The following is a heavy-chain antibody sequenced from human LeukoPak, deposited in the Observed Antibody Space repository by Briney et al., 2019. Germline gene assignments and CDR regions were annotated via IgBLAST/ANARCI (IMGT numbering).Heavy chain of an antibody. D-gene: IGHD1-7*01. CDR2: INHSGST. CDR1: GGFFSGYY. Sequence: SETLSLTCAVYGGFFSGYYWSWIRQPPGKGLEWIGEINHSGSTNYNPSLKSRVTISVDTSKNQFSLKLSSVTAADTAVYYCARLRRAGTPPLFYYYMDVWAKGTTVTVSS. CDR3: ARLRRAGTPPLFYYYMDV. J-gene: IGHJ6*03. V-gene: IGHV4-34*01.